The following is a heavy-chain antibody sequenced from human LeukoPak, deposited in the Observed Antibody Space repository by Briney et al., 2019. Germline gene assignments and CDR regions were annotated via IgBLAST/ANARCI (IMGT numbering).Heavy chain of an antibody. J-gene: IGHJ4*02. CDR3: AKSTHPWGRTGYYFDY. Sequence: PGGSLRLSCAASGFTFSSYGMHRVRQAPGKGLEWVAVISYDGSNKYYADSVKGRFTIPRDNSKNTLYLQMNSLRAEDTAVYYCAKSTHPWGRTGYYFDYWGQGTLVTVSS. CDR2: ISYDGSNK. CDR1: GFTFSSYG. V-gene: IGHV3-30*18. D-gene: IGHD3-16*01.